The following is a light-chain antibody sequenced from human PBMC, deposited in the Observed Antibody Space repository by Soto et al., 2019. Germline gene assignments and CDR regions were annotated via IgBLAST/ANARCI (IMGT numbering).Light chain of an antibody. V-gene: IGKV3-11*01. CDR3: HQRQYWPPIT. Sequence: VVLTQSPATLSLSPGESGSLSCRTSLSVSVYLDWYQQKPGQAPRLLISDASNRATGIPARFSGSGSGTDFTLTISSLEPEDFAVYYCHQRQYWPPITFGQGTRLEIK. CDR1: LSVSVY. CDR2: DAS. J-gene: IGKJ5*01.